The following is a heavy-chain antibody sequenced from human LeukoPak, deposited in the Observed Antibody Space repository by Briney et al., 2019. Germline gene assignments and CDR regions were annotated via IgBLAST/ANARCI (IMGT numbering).Heavy chain of an antibody. CDR2: IYTSGST. V-gene: IGHV4-61*02. CDR1: GGSISSGRFN. D-gene: IGHD6-13*01. J-gene: IGHJ4*02. Sequence: SETLSLTCTVSGGSISSGRFNWSWIRPAAGKGLEWFGRIYTSGSTNYNPSLKSRVTISVDTSKNQFSLKLSSVTAADTAVYYCARQEAAVGRIHDYWGQGTLVTVSS. CDR3: ARQEAAVGRIHDY.